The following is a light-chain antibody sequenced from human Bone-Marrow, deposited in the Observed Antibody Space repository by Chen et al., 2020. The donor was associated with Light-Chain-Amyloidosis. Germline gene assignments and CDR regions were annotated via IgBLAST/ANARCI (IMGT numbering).Light chain of an antibody. CDR1: SGDVGGYNY. CDR2: EVS. CDR3: SSYTSTGTYV. J-gene: IGLJ1*01. V-gene: IGLV2-14*01. Sequence: QSALTQPASVSGSPGQSITISCTGSSGDVGGYNYVSWYRHHPGKAPKLMIYEVSNRPPGVSNRFSGSKSGNTASLTISGLKTEDEADYYCSSYTSTGTYVFGTGTKVTVL.